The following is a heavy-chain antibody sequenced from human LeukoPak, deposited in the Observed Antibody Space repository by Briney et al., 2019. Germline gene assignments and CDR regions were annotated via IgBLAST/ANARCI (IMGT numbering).Heavy chain of an antibody. CDR1: EFTFTSSG. Sequence: GGSLRLSCADSEFTFTSSGMHWVRQAPGKGLEWVAAISFDGRKKYFADSVKGRFTVSRDNSKNTLYLQMNSLRAEDTAVYYCAKDHGITYYDILTGYPTYWGQGTLVTVSS. V-gene: IGHV3-30*18. CDR3: AKDHGITYYDILTGYPTY. CDR2: ISFDGRKK. D-gene: IGHD3-9*01. J-gene: IGHJ4*02.